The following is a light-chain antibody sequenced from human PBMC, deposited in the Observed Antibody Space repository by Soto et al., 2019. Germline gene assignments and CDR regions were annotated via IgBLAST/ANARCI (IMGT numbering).Light chain of an antibody. J-gene: IGKJ4*01. CDR1: QSVSSSY. CDR2: DSS. Sequence: PGERVTLSCRASQSVSSSYLAWYQQKPGQAPRLLIYDSSNRATGIPARFSGSGSGTDFTLTISSLEPEDFAIYYCQHRDRWPALTFGGGTKVEIK. CDR3: QHRDRWPALT. V-gene: IGKV3-11*01.